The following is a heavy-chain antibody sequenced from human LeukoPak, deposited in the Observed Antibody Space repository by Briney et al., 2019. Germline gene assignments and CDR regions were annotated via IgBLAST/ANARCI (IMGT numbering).Heavy chain of an antibody. CDR2: ISAYNGNT. Sequence: ASVKVSCKASGYTFTSYGISWVRQAPGQGLEWMGWISAYNGNTNYAQKLQGRVTITADKSTSTAYMELSSLRSEDTAVYYCARLGGHQADYWGQGTLVTVSS. D-gene: IGHD2-15*01. J-gene: IGHJ4*02. CDR1: GYTFTSYG. CDR3: ARLGGHQADY. V-gene: IGHV1-18*01.